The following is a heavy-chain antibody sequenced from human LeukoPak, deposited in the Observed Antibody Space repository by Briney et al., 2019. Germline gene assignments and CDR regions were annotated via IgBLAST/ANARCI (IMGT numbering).Heavy chain of an antibody. V-gene: IGHV3-30*03. CDR3: ATELRSDYEGY. CDR2: ISYDGSNK. CDR1: GFTFSSYG. Sequence: GGSLRLSCAASGFTFSSYGMHWVRQAPGKGLEWVAVISYDGSNKYYADSVKGRFTISRDNSKNTLFLQMNSLRAEDKSVYYCATELRSDYEGYWGQGTLVTVSS. J-gene: IGHJ4*02. D-gene: IGHD5-12*01.